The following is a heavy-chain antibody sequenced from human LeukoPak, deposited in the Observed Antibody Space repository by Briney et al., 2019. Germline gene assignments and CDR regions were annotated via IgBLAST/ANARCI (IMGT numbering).Heavy chain of an antibody. D-gene: IGHD3-3*01. V-gene: IGHV1-69*13. Sequence: SVKVSCKASGGTFSSYAISWVRQAPGQGLEWMGGIIPIFGTANYAQKFQGRVTITADESTSTAYMELSSLRSEDTAVYYCARQGCLGDFWSGYRYNWFDPWGQGTLVTVSS. J-gene: IGHJ5*02. CDR1: GGTFSSYA. CDR2: IIPIFGTA. CDR3: ARQGCLGDFWSGYRYNWFDP.